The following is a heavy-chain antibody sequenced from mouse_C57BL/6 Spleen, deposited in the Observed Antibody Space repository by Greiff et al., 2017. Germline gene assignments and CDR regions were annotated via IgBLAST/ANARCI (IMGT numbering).Heavy chain of an antibody. CDR2: IYPGDGDT. CDR1: GYAFSSYW. CDR3: ARSGGYYWYFDV. Sequence: QVQLQQSGAELVKPGASVKISCKASGYAFSSYWMNWVKQRPGKGLEWIGQIYPGDGDTNYNGKFKGKATLTADKSSSTAYMQLRSLPSEDAAVYFCARSGGYYWYFDVWGTGTTVTVSS. J-gene: IGHJ1*03. V-gene: IGHV1-80*01. D-gene: IGHD1-1*02.